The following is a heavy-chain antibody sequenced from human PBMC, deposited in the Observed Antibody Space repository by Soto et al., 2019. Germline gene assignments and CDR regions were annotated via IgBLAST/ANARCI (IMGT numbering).Heavy chain of an antibody. CDR1: GYSFTSYW. Sequence: EVQLVQSGAEVKKPGESLRISCKGSGYSFTSYWISWVHQMPGKGLEWMGRIDPSDSYTNYSPSFQGHVTISADKSISTAYLQWSSLKASDTAMYYCARLAMATRRGYYGMDVWGQGTTVTVSS. J-gene: IGHJ6*02. D-gene: IGHD5-12*01. CDR3: ARLAMATRRGYYGMDV. V-gene: IGHV5-10-1*01. CDR2: IDPSDSYT.